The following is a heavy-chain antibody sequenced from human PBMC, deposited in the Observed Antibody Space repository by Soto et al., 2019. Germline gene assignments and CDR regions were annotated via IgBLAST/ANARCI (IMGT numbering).Heavy chain of an antibody. Sequence: EVQLVESGGGLVQPGGSLRLSCAASGFTFSSYTMNWVRQAPGKGLEWVSYISSGSVTIYYADSVKGRFTISRDNAKNSLYLQMSRLRDEDTAVYYCARGGTSGRTAFDIWGQGTMVTVSS. CDR1: GFTFSSYT. CDR2: ISSGSVTI. J-gene: IGHJ3*02. V-gene: IGHV3-48*02. CDR3: ARGGTSGRTAFDI. D-gene: IGHD1-1*01.